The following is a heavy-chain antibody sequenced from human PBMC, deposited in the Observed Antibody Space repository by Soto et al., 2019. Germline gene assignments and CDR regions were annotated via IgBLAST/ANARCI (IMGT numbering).Heavy chain of an antibody. Sequence: QVQLVQSGAEVKKPGSSVKVSCKASGGTFSSYAISWVRQAPGQGLEWMGGIIPIFGTANYAQKFQGRVTITADESTSTAYMELSSLRSEDTAVYYCAKRIAVAGIRVGFYYYYGMDVWGQGTTVTVSS. V-gene: IGHV1-69*12. CDR3: AKRIAVAGIRVGFYYYYGMDV. J-gene: IGHJ6*02. CDR2: IIPIFGTA. CDR1: GGTFSSYA. D-gene: IGHD6-19*01.